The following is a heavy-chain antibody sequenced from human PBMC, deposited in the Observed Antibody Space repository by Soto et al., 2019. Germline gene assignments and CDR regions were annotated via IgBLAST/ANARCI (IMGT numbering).Heavy chain of an antibody. CDR2: IWYDGSNK. CDR3: ARDPGPQSSYYYYYMEV. Sequence: LRLSGAACXGTFSSYGMHWVRQAPGKGLEWVAVIWYDGSNKYYADSVKGRFTISRDNSKNTLYLQMNSLRAEDTAVYYCARDPGPQSSYYYYYMEVWGKGNTVTVSS. J-gene: IGHJ6*03. CDR1: XGTFSSYG. V-gene: IGHV3-33*01.